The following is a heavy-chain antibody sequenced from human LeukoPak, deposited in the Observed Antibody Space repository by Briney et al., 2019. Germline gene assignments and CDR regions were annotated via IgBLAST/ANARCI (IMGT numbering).Heavy chain of an antibody. V-gene: IGHV3-74*01. Sequence: PGGSLRLSCAASGFTFSSYSMNWVRQAPGKGLVWVSRINSDGSSTSYADSAKGRFTISRDNAKNTLYLQMNSLRAEDTAVYYCARDGYSSGFDYWGQGTLVTVSS. CDR2: INSDGSST. D-gene: IGHD6-19*01. CDR3: ARDGYSSGFDY. CDR1: GFTFSSYS. J-gene: IGHJ4*02.